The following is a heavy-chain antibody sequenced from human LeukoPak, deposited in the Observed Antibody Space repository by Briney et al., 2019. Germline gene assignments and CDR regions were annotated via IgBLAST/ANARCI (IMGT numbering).Heavy chain of an antibody. CDR3: AKGKYYSDW. V-gene: IGHV3-23*01. CDR2: ISGSGGST. D-gene: IGHD3-10*01. CDR1: GFTFRSYA. J-gene: IGHJ4*02. Sequence: SGGSLSLSCSASGFTFRSYAMSGVRQAPGRGLEWVSAISGSGGSTYYADSVKGRFTISRDNSKNTLYPQMNSLRAEDTAVYYCAKGKYYSDWWGQGTLVTVSS.